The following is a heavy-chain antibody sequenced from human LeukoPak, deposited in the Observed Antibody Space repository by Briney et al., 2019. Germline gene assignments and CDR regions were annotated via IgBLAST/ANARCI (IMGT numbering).Heavy chain of an antibody. J-gene: IGHJ6*03. V-gene: IGHV1-18*01. Sequence: ASVKVSCKASGYTFTSYVISWVRQAPGQGLEWMGWISAYNGNTNYAQKLQGRVTMTTDTSTSTAYMELRSLRSDDTAVYYCARSIVSGITIFGVVIISYMDVWGKGTTVTVSS. CDR2: ISAYNGNT. D-gene: IGHD3-3*01. CDR3: ARSIVSGITIFGVVIISYMDV. CDR1: GYTFTSYV.